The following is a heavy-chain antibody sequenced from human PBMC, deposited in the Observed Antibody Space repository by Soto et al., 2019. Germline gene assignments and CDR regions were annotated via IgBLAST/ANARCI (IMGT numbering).Heavy chain of an antibody. J-gene: IGHJ5*02. D-gene: IGHD2-8*02. CDR2: IGPGGNT. Sequence: VHLVESGGALVQPGGSLRLSCAASGFTFSSYDMHWVRQSTGEALEWVSGIGPGGNTNYADSVKGRFTISRENARNSLYLQMNSLRVADTAIYYCMRGGWCSDWIDPWGQGTLVTVSS. CDR3: MRGGWCSDWIDP. CDR1: GFTFSSYD. V-gene: IGHV3-13*01.